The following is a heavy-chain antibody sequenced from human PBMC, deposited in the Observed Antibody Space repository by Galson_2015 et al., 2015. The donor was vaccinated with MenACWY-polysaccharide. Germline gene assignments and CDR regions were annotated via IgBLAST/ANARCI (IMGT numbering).Heavy chain of an antibody. CDR3: ARGRITIGP. CDR2: IKQDGSEK. D-gene: IGHD3-3*01. Sequence: SLRLSCAASGFTVSGYWMTWVRQAPGKGLEWVANIKQDGSEKNYVDSVEGRFTISRDNAKNSLYLQMNSLRAEDTAVYYCARGRITIGPWGQGTLVTASS. J-gene: IGHJ5*02. CDR1: GFTVSGYW. V-gene: IGHV3-7*01.